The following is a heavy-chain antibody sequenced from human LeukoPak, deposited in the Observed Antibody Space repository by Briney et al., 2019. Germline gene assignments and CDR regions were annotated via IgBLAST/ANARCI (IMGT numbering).Heavy chain of an antibody. V-gene: IGHV4-39*07. D-gene: IGHD2-2*01. CDR2: IYYSGST. J-gene: IGHJ3*02. CDR3: ARGAEIVVVPAATWGDAFDI. CDR1: GGSISSSSYY. Sequence: SETLSLTCTVSGGSISSSSYYWGWIRQPPGKGLEWIGSIYYSGSTYYNPSLKSRVTISVDTSKNQFSLKLSSVTAADTAVYYCARGAEIVVVPAATWGDAFDIWGQGTMVTVSS.